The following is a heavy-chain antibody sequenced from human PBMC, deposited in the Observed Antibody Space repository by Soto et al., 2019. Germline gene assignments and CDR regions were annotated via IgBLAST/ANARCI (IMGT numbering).Heavy chain of an antibody. D-gene: IGHD2-8*01. V-gene: IGHV4-4*02. CDR1: GVSISSGNW. Sequence: PSETLSLTXAVSGVSISSGNWWTWVRQTPQRGLEYIGEIFHDGTANYYPSFERRVAISVDTSKNQFSLKLTSVTAADTAIYFRARLVYDTRLNYMYFDFWGQGALVTVSS. CDR3: ARLVYDTRLNYMYFDF. J-gene: IGHJ4*02. CDR2: IFHDGTA.